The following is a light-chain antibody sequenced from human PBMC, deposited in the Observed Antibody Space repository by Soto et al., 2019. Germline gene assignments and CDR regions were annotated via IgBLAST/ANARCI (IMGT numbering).Light chain of an antibody. CDR1: QDITNN. J-gene: IGKJ3*01. Sequence: DIQMTQSPSSLSASVGDRVTITCQASQDITNNLNWYQQKPGKAPKLLIYDASNLEIGVPSRFSGSGSGTDFTFTISSLQPEDIATYYCQQYNNLPPYTFGPGTKVDLK. CDR3: QQYNNLPPYT. CDR2: DAS. V-gene: IGKV1-33*01.